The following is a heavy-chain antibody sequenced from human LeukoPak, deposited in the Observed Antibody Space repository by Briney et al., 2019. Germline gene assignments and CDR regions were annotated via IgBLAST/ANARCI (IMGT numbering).Heavy chain of an antibody. CDR2: IYYSGST. D-gene: IGHD5-24*01. CDR3: ARHRKLRFREASGGFDY. Sequence: SETLPLTCTVSGGSISSYYWSWIRQPPGKGLEWIGYIYYSGSTNYNPSLKSRVTISVDTSKNQFSLKLSSVTAADTAVYYCARHRKLRFREASGGFDYWGQGTLVTVSS. J-gene: IGHJ4*02. CDR1: GGSISSYY. V-gene: IGHV4-59*08.